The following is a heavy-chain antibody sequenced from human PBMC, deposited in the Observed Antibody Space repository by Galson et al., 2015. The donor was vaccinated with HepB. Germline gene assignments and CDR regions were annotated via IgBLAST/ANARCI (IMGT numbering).Heavy chain of an antibody. CDR1: GGAFSSYA. J-gene: IGHJ4*02. D-gene: IGHD5-18*01. CDR2: IIPIFGTA. Sequence: SVKVSCKASGGAFSSYAISWVRQAPGQGLEWMGGIIPIFGTANYAQKFQGRVTITADESTSTAYMELSSLRSEDTAVYYCARGGASVDTAMGRRYYFDYWGQGTLVAVSS. CDR3: ARGGASVDTAMGRRYYFDY. V-gene: IGHV1-69*13.